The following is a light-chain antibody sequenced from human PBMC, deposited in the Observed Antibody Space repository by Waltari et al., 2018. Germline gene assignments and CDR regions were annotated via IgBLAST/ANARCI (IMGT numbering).Light chain of an antibody. CDR2: SAS. V-gene: IGKV2-28*01. CDR3: MNAVQILT. J-gene: IGKJ4*01. Sequence: EIVMIQSPVSLPVTPGEPATISCRSSQSLLHSTGNIYLDWYVQKPGQSPQLLIYSASKRAAWAPGWFGGSGAGTDFTLKISRVEAEDVGVYYCMNAVQILTFGGGTKVEIK. CDR1: QSLLHSTGNIY.